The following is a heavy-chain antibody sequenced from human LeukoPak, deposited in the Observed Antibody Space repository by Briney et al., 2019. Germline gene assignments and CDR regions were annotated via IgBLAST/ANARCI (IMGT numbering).Heavy chain of an antibody. D-gene: IGHD4-17*01. J-gene: IGHJ6*02. CDR2: IYPDDSGT. CDR3: ARHNYGDLVKHYYYYGTDV. V-gene: IGHV5-51*01. CDR1: GYRFTSYW. Sequence: GESLKISCKGSGYRFTSYWIGWVRQMPGKGLEWMGIIYPDDSGTKYSPSFQGQVTISVDKSISTAYLQWSSLKASDTAMYYCARHNYGDLVKHYYYYGTDVWGQGTTVTVSS.